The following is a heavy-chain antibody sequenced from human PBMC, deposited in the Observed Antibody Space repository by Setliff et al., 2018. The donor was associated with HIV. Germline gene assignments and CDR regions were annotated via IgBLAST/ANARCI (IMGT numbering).Heavy chain of an antibody. J-gene: IGHJ4*02. D-gene: IGHD6-6*01. Sequence: PSETLSLTCTVSGGSVGSSYWNWIRQSAGKGLEWIGRIHSSGSTNYNPSLKSRVTVSLDTFTNQISLKMKSVTAADTALYYCAMQGSSYFEYWGRGILVTVSS. CDR1: GGSVGSSY. CDR2: IHSSGST. V-gene: IGHV4-4*07. CDR3: AMQGSSYFEY.